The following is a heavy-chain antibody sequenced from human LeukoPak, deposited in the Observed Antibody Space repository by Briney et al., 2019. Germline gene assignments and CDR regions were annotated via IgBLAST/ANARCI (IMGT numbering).Heavy chain of an antibody. D-gene: IGHD2-2*01. CDR2: IYYSGST. CDR3: ARVGSVYCSSTSCFDY. J-gene: IGHJ4*02. Sequence: PSETLSLTCTVSGGSIRSGDYYWSWIRQPPGKGLEWIGYIYYSGSTYYNPSLKSRVTISVDTSKNQFSLKLSSVTAADTAVYYCARVGSVYCSSTSCFDYWGQGTLVTVSS. V-gene: IGHV4-30-4*08. CDR1: GGSIRSGDYY.